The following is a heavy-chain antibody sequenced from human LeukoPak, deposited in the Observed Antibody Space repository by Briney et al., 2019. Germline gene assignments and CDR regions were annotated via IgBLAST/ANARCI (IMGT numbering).Heavy chain of an antibody. D-gene: IGHD2-15*01. V-gene: IGHV3-30*03. Sequence: GGTLRLSCAASGFTFISYGMHWVRQAPGKGLEWVAVISYDGSNKYYADSVKGRFTISRDNAKNSLYLQMNSLRAEDTAVYYCASGYCSGFNCRDAFEIWGQGTMVTVSS. CDR3: ASGYCSGFNCRDAFEI. CDR1: GFTFISYG. J-gene: IGHJ3*02. CDR2: ISYDGSNK.